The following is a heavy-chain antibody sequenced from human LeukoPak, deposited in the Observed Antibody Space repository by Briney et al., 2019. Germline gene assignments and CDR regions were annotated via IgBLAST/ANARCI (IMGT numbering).Heavy chain of an antibody. CDR1: GYTFTGYY. CDR3: AREGRITMVRGVLDV. Sequence: GASVTVSCKASGYTFTGYYMHWVRQAPGQGLEWMGWINPNSGGTSYAQKFQGRVTMTRDTSISTAYMELSRLRSDDTAVYYCAREGRITMVRGVLDVWGKGTTVTVSS. V-gene: IGHV1-2*02. CDR2: INPNSGGT. J-gene: IGHJ6*04. D-gene: IGHD3-10*01.